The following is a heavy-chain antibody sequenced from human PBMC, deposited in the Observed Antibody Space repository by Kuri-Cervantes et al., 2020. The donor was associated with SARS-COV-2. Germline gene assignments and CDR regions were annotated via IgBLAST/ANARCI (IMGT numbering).Heavy chain of an antibody. D-gene: IGHD2-15*01. V-gene: IGHV3-7*01. CDR3: ARYWAAFDI. CDR2: IKQDGSEK. CDR1: GFTFSSYW. Sequence: GESLKISCAASGFTFSSYWMSWVRQALGKGLEWVANIKQDGSEKYYVDSVKGRFTISRDDAKNSLYLQMNSLRAEDTAVYYCARYWAAFDIWGQGTMVTVSS. J-gene: IGHJ3*02.